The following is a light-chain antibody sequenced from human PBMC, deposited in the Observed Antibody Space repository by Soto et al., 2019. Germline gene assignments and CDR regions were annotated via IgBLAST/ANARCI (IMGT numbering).Light chain of an antibody. CDR2: SNN. Sequence: QPVLTQPPSASGTPGQRVTISCSGSSSNIGSYAVNWYQRLPGTAPKLLIYSNNQRPSGVPDRFSGSKSGTSASLAISGLQSEDETDYFCAAWDDSLNGVVFGGGTKLTVL. CDR1: SSNIGSYA. CDR3: AAWDDSLNGVV. V-gene: IGLV1-44*01. J-gene: IGLJ2*01.